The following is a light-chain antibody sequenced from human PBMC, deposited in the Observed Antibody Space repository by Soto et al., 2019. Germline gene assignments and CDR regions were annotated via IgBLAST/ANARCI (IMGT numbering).Light chain of an antibody. CDR3: SSYTISSSLYV. CDR2: DVS. CDR1: SSDVGGYNY. J-gene: IGLJ1*01. V-gene: IGLV2-14*01. Sequence: QSVLTQPASVSGSPGQSITISCTGTSSDVGGYNYVSWYQQHPGKAPKLMIYDVSNRPSGVSNRFSGSKSGNTASLTISGLQADVVADYYCSSYTISSSLYVFGTGTKVTVL.